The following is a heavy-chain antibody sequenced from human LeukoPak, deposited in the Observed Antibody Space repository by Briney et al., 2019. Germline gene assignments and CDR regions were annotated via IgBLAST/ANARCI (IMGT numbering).Heavy chain of an antibody. Sequence: GGSLRLSCAASGFTFSSYGMHWVRQAPGKGLEWVALISYDGSNEYYADSVKGRFTISRDNSKSTLYLQMNSLRAEDTAVYYCAKDGEDIVVVPAAMLDYWGQGTLVTVSS. D-gene: IGHD2-2*01. CDR3: AKDGEDIVVVPAAMLDY. CDR2: ISYDGSNE. CDR1: GFTFSSYG. J-gene: IGHJ4*02. V-gene: IGHV3-30*18.